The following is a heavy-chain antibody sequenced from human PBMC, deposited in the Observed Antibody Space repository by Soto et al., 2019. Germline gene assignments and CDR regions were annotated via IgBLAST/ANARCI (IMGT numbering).Heavy chain of an antibody. J-gene: IGHJ4*02. V-gene: IGHV3-30-3*01. D-gene: IGHD1-26*01. Sequence: QVQLVESGGGVVQPGRSLRLSCAASGFTFSGYAMHWVRQAPGKGLEWVAVISYDGGKTYHADSVRGRFTISRDNSKNTLYLQMNSLRAEDTAVSYCATENKTWELFYWGQGTLVTVSS. CDR1: GFTFSGYA. CDR2: ISYDGGKT. CDR3: ATENKTWELFY.